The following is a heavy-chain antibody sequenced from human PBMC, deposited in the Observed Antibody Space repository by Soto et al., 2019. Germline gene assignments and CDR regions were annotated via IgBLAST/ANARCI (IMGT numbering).Heavy chain of an antibody. Sequence: EVQLVESGGGLVQPGGSLRLSCAASGFIFSSYWMSWVRQAPGKGLEWVANINQDGSKQYYVGSVKGRFSISRDNAKYSLHMQMNSVRAEDTALYYCSRDTLGGEDYWGQGTLVTVSS. J-gene: IGHJ4*02. CDR1: GFIFSSYW. CDR2: INQDGSKQ. D-gene: IGHD2-15*01. CDR3: SRDTLGGEDY. V-gene: IGHV3-7*01.